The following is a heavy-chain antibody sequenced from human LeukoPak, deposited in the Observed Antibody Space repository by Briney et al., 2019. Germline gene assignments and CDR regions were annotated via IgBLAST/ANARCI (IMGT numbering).Heavy chain of an antibody. J-gene: IGHJ4*02. Sequence: PGGSLRLSCAASGFTFSSYAMSWVRQAPGKGREWVSAISGSGGSTYYADSVKGRLTISRDNSKNTLYLQMNSMRAEDAAVYYCAKIGARGTLGATREFDYWGQGTLVTVSS. CDR2: ISGSGGST. D-gene: IGHD1-26*01. CDR1: GFTFSSYA. V-gene: IGHV3-23*01. CDR3: AKIGARGTLGATREFDY.